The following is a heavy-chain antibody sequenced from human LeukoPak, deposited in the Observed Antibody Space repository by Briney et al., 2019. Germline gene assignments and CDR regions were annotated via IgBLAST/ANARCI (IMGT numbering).Heavy chain of an antibody. J-gene: IGHJ4*02. CDR1: GGSISSYY. CDR3: ASLVDYDSSGWGSVASFAY. Sequence: SETLSLTCTVSGGSISSYYWSWIRQPPGKGLEWIGYIYYSGSTNYNPSLKSRVTISVDTSKNQFSLKLSSVTAADPAVYYCASLVDYDSSGWGSVASFAYWGQGTLVTVSS. D-gene: IGHD3-22*01. V-gene: IGHV4-59*01. CDR2: IYYSGST.